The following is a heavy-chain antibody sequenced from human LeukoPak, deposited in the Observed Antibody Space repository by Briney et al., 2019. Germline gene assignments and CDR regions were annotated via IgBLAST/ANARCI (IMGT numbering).Heavy chain of an antibody. J-gene: IGHJ4*02. Sequence: GGSLRLSCAASGFTFSSYWMSWVRQTPGRGLEWVANMNQDGSHKYYVDSVKGRFTISRDNAKNSLYLQMNSLRAEDTAVYYCARAWIPITMATPAPFDYWGQGTLVTVSS. D-gene: IGHD3-10*01. CDR2: MNQDGSHK. V-gene: IGHV3-7*01. CDR1: GFTFSSYW. CDR3: ARAWIPITMATPAPFDY.